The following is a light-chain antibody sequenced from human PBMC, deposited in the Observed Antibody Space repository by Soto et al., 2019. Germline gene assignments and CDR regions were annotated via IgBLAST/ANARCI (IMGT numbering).Light chain of an antibody. Sequence: DIPMTEHPSTLYAYIGDRVTITCRASQGVSNWLAWYQQKPGKAPNLLIYKASSLKNGVPSRFSGSGSGTEFTLTISSLQPEDFAVYYCQHYNNLPLWRFAQGTKADI. V-gene: IGKV1-5*03. J-gene: IGKJ1*01. CDR3: QHYNNLPLWR. CDR1: QGVSNW. CDR2: KAS.